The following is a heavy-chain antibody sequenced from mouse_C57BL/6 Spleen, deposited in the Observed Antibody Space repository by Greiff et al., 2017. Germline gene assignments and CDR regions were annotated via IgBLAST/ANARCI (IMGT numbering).Heavy chain of an antibody. CDR2: INPNNGGT. CDR1: GYTFTDYN. J-gene: IGHJ3*01. Sequence: EVQLQESGPELVKPGASVKIPCKASGYTFTDYNMDWVKQSHGKSLEWIGDINPNNGGTIYNQKFKGKATLTVDKSSSTAYMELRSLTSEDTAVYYCAREGPGGFAYWGQGTLVTVSA. CDR3: AREGPGGFAY. V-gene: IGHV1-18*01.